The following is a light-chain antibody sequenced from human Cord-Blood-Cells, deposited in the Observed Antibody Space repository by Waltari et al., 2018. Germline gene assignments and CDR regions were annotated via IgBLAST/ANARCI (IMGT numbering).Light chain of an antibody. V-gene: IGKV4-1*01. J-gene: IGKJ3*01. Sequence: DIVMTQSPDSLAVSLGERATINCKSSQSVLYSSNNKNYLAWYQQKPGQPPKLLIYWASTRKSGVPDRFSGSGSGTDCTLPNSSLQAEDVAVYYCQQYYSTPLITFGPGTKVDIK. CDR2: WAS. CDR3: QQYYSTPLIT. CDR1: QSVLYSSNNKNY.